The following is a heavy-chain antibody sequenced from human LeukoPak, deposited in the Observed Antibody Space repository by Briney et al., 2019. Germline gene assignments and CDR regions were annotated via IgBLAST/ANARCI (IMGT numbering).Heavy chain of an antibody. CDR2: IHPGDSDT. CDR1: GYSFTSYW. CDR3: ASSVGIAAAGGFYS. J-gene: IGHJ4*02. Sequence: GESLRISCKGSGYSFTSYWIAWVRQMPGKGLEWMGIIHPGDSDTTYSPSFQGQVTISADKSISTAYLQWSSLKASDTAMYYCASSVGIAAAGGFYSWGQGTLVTVSS. V-gene: IGHV5-51*01. D-gene: IGHD6-13*01.